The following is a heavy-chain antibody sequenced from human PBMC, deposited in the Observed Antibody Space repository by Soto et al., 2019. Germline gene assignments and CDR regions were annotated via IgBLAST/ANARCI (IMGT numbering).Heavy chain of an antibody. CDR1: GYTFTSYY. CDR2: INPSGGST. D-gene: IGHD3-3*01. Sequence: ASVKVSCKASGYTFTSYYMHWVRQGPGQGLEWMGIINPSGGSTSYAQKFQGRVTMTGDTSTSTVDMELRSLRSVVTAVYYCARDGVGSITIFGVDTPAWSDPWGQGTLVNVSS. CDR3: ARDGVGSITIFGVDTPAWSDP. J-gene: IGHJ5*02. V-gene: IGHV1-46*01.